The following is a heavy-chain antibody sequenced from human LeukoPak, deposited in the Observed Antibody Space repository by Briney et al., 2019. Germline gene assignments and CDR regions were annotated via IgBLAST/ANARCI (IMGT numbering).Heavy chain of an antibody. J-gene: IGHJ4*02. CDR1: GFIFNNYA. CDR2: ITGRGDRS. V-gene: IGHV3-23*01. CDR3: ARDPRSGSYFDY. D-gene: IGHD1-26*01. Sequence: GGSLRLSCAASGFIFNNYAMSWVRQAPGKGLEWVSAITGRGDRSYYGDFVKGRFTISRDNSNNTLLLQMNSLRAEDTAVYYCARDPRSGSYFDYWGQGTLVTVFS.